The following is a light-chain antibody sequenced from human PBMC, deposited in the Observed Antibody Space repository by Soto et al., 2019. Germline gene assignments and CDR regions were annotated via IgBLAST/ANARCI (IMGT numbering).Light chain of an antibody. CDR3: SSYTTSSSPV. CDR1: SSDVGGYNY. J-gene: IGLJ3*02. V-gene: IGLV2-14*03. Sequence: QPVLTQPASVSGSPGQSITISCTGTSSDVGGYNYVSWYQQYPGKAPKLMIYDVSNRPSGVSNRFSGSKSGNTASLTISGLQPEDEADYYCSSYTTSSSPVFGGGTKLTVL. CDR2: DVS.